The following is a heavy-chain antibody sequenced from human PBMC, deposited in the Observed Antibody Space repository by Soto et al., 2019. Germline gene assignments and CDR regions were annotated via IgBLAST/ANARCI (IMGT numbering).Heavy chain of an antibody. Sequence: QVQLVESGGGVVQPGRSLRLSCAASGFTFSSYAMHWVRQAPGKGLEWVAVISYDGSNKYYADSVKGRFTISRENSKNTLYLQMNSLRAEDTAVYYCAREEYYDFWSGPDYWGQGTLVTVSS. CDR1: GFTFSSYA. CDR2: ISYDGSNK. J-gene: IGHJ4*02. V-gene: IGHV3-30-3*01. D-gene: IGHD3-3*01. CDR3: AREEYYDFWSGPDY.